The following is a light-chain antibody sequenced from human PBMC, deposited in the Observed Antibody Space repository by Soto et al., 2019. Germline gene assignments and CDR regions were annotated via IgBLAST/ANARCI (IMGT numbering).Light chain of an antibody. Sequence: QSVLTQPASVSGSPGLSITISCTGTSSDVGAYQYVSWYQQHPGRAPKLIIYNVGSRPSGVSNRFSGSKSGYTASLSISGLQAEDEADYYCSSYTSSSTLVFGGGTKLTVL. J-gene: IGLJ3*02. V-gene: IGLV2-14*01. CDR3: SSYTSSSTLV. CDR2: NVG. CDR1: SSDVGAYQY.